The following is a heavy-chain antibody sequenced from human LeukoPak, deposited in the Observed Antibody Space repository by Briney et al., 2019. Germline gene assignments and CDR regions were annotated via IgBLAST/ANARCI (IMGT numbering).Heavy chain of an antibody. D-gene: IGHD6-19*01. Sequence: SETLSLTCTVSGGSISSGSYYWSWIRQPAGKGLEWIGRIYTSGSTNYNPSLKSRVTISVDKSKNQFSLKLSSVTAADTAVYYCARGPPYSSGWHWGHPFDYWGQGTLVTVSS. CDR2: IYTSGST. CDR1: GGSISSGSYY. J-gene: IGHJ4*02. CDR3: ARGPPYSSGWHWGHPFDY. V-gene: IGHV4-61*02.